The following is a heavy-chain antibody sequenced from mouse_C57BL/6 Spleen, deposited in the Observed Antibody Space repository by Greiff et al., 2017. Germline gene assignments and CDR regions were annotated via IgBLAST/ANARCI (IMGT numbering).Heavy chain of an antibody. CDR1: GYTFTDYN. Sequence: EVQLQQSGPELVKPGASVKMSCKASGYTFTDYNMHWVKQSHGKSLEWIGYINPNNGGTSYNQKFKGKATLTVNKSSSTAYMELRSLTSEDSAVYYCVRGGYYDYQGYYAMDYWGQGTSVTVSS. CDR2: INPNNGGT. J-gene: IGHJ4*01. CDR3: VRGGYYDYQGYYAMDY. D-gene: IGHD2-4*01. V-gene: IGHV1-22*01.